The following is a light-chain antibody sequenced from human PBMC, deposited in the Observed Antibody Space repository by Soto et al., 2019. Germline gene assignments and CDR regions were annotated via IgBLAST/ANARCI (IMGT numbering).Light chain of an antibody. Sequence: QSVLTQPPSASGTPGQRVTISCSGSSSNIARHSVTWYQHLPGTAPRLLIHRDDQRPSGVPDRFSASKSGTSASLAISGLQSEDEANYYFASWDYSLRAWVFGEGTKLTVL. CDR1: SSNIARHS. CDR2: RDD. V-gene: IGLV1-44*01. J-gene: IGLJ3*02. CDR3: ASWDYSLRAWV.